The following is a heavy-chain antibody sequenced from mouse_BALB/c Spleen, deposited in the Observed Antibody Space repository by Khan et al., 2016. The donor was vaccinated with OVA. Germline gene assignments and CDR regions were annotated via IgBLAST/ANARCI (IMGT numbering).Heavy chain of an antibody. D-gene: IGHD1-1*02. CDR3: ARRCLGWDFDS. V-gene: IGHV1-7*01. Sequence: VQLQESGAELAKPGASVKMSCKASGYTFINYWILWVKQRPGQGLEWIGYINPSTGYTEYNQNFKDKATLTADKSSSTAYMQLSSLTSEDSAAYYCARRCLGWDFDSWAKGHTLTVSS. CDR2: INPSTGYT. J-gene: IGHJ2*01. CDR1: GYTFINYW.